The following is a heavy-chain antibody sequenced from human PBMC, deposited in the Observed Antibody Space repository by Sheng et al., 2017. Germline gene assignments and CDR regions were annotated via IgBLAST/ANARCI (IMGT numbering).Heavy chain of an antibody. V-gene: IGHV4-39*01. J-gene: IGHJ5*02. CDR1: GGSISSSSYY. Sequence: QLQLQESGPGLVKPSETLSLTCTVSGGSISSSSYYWGWIRQPPGKGLEWIGSIYYSGSTYYNPSLKSRVTISVDTSKNQFSLKLSSVTAADTAVYYCARRNDVVPAAMGRGDSWFDPWGQGTPGHR. CDR2: IYYSGST. CDR3: ARRNDVVPAAMGRGDSWFDP. D-gene: IGHD2-2*01.